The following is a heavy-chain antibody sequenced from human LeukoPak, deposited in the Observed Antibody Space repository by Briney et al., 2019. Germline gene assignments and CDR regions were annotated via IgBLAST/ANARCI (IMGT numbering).Heavy chain of an antibody. D-gene: IGHD3-3*01. Sequence: GGSLRLSCAASGFTFSSYGMHWVRQAPGKGLEWVAVISYDGSNKYYADSVKGRFTISRDNSKNTLYLQMNSLRAEDTAVYYCAKDLRSGYSYYYYYYGMDVWGQGTTVTASS. CDR2: ISYDGSNK. J-gene: IGHJ6*02. CDR3: AKDLRSGYSYYYYYYGMDV. V-gene: IGHV3-30*18. CDR1: GFTFSSYG.